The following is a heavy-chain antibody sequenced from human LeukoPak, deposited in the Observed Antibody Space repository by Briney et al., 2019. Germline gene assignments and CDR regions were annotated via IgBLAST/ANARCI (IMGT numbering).Heavy chain of an antibody. CDR1: GYTFTSYD. V-gene: IGHV1-8*01. CDR2: MNPNSGNT. J-gene: IGHJ5*02. D-gene: IGHD3-10*01. Sequence: ASVKVSCKASGYTFTSYDINWVRQATGQGLGWMGWMNPNSGNTGYAQKFQGRVTMTRNTSISTAYMELSSLRSEDTAVYYCARAQKLWFGELNPWGQGTLVTVSS. CDR3: ARAQKLWFGELNP.